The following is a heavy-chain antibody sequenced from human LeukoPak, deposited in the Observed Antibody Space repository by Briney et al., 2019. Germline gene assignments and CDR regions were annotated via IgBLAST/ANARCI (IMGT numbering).Heavy chain of an antibody. CDR1: GYSFTSYW. CDR3: ARRLRGYYDSSGYYSFDY. J-gene: IGHJ4*02. CDR2: IYPGDPDT. Sequence: PGESLKISCKGSGYSFTSYWIGWVRQMPGKGLEWMGIIYPGDPDTRYSPSFQGQVTISADKSISTAYLQWSSLKASDTAMYYCARRLRGYYDSSGYYSFDYWGQGTLVTVSS. V-gene: IGHV5-51*03. D-gene: IGHD3-22*01.